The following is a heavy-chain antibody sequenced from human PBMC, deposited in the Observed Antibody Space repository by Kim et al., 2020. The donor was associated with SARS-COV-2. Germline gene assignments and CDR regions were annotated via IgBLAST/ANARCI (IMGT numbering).Heavy chain of an antibody. J-gene: IGHJ4*02. CDR3: ANAGLFY. CDR1: GFTFSSYW. Sequence: GGSLRLSCAASGFTFSSYWMHWVRQAPGKGLVWVSGINSDGSSISYADSVKGRFTISRDNAKNTLYLQMNSLRAEDTAVYYCANAGLFYWGQGTLDTDSS. V-gene: IGHV3-74*01. CDR2: INSDGSSI.